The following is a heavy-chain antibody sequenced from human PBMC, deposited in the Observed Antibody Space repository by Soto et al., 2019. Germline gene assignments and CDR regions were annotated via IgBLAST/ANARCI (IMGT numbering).Heavy chain of an antibody. CDR3: ARDPSSGDSQGMD. V-gene: IGHV3-7*03. CDR2: INQDGSER. D-gene: IGHD4-17*01. Sequence: GGSLRLSCGASGFTFSNYWMSWVRQAPGKGLEWVANINQDGSERYYVDSVKGRFTISRDNAKFSLYLQMNSLRAEDTAVYYCARDPSSGDSQGMDWGQGTLVTVSS. J-gene: IGHJ4*02. CDR1: GFTFSNYW.